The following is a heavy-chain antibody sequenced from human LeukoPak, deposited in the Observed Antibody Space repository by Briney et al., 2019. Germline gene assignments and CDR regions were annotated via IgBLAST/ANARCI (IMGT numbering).Heavy chain of an antibody. V-gene: IGHV4-34*01. J-gene: IGHJ4*02. CDR2: INHSGST. CDR3: ARGRSSGRYGFDY. Sequence: SETLSLTCAVYGGSFSGYYWSWIRQPPGKGLEWIGEINHSGSTNYNPSLKSRVTISVDTSKNQFSLKLSSVTAADTAVYYCARGRSSGRYGFDYWGQGTLVTVSS. CDR1: GGSFSGYY. D-gene: IGHD6-19*01.